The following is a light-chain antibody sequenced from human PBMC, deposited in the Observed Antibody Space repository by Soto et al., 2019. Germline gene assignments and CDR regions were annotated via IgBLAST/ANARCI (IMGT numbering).Light chain of an antibody. CDR2: GAS. J-gene: IGKJ4*01. CDR3: QQNNKWPPVT. CDR1: QTISND. V-gene: IGKV3-15*01. Sequence: EVVMTQSPATVAVSPGEGVTLSCRASQTISNDLAWYQQKPGQAPRLLIYGASTRATGVPARFSGGGSGTXXXXXXXXXQSEDFAFYYCQQNNKWPPVTFGGGTKVDIK.